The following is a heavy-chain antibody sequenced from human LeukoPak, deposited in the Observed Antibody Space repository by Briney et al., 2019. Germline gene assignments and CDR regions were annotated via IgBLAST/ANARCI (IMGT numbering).Heavy chain of an antibody. CDR2: ISGSGGST. J-gene: IGHJ4*02. CDR1: GFTFSSYA. D-gene: IGHD6-19*01. V-gene: IGHV3-23*01. Sequence: GGSLRLSCAASGFTFSSYAMSWVRQAPGKGLEWVSAISGSGGSTYYADSVKSRFTISRDNSKNTLYLQMNSLRSEDTAVYYCASYRYSSGGDFDYWGQGTLVTVSS. CDR3: ASYRYSSGGDFDY.